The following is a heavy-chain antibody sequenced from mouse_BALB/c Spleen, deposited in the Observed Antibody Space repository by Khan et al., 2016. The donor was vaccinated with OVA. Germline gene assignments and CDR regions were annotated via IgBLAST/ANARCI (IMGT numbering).Heavy chain of an antibody. D-gene: IGHD1-1*01. Sequence: EVKLVESGGDLVKPGGSLKLSCAASGFTFSTYGMSWVRQTPDKRLEWVATVSTGGGYTYYPDSVKGRFTISRANAKNTLYLQMSSLKAEDTAMFYCARLAYYYDGEGFAYWGQGTLVTVSA. CDR2: VSTGGGYT. CDR1: GFTFSTYG. V-gene: IGHV5-6*01. J-gene: IGHJ3*01. CDR3: ARLAYYYDGEGFAY.